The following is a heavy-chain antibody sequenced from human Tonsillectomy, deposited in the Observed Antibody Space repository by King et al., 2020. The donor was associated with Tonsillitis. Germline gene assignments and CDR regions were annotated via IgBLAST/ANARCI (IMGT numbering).Heavy chain of an antibody. CDR2: ISYDGSNK. J-gene: IGHJ6*03. CDR1: GFTFSRCG. Sequence: VQLVESGGGVVRPGRSLRLSCAASGFTFSRCGMHWVRQAPGKGLEWVAVISYDGSNKYYADSVKGRFTISRDNSKNTLYLQMNSLRAEDTAVYDCAKEQVPAAIPDYYYYYMDVWGKGTTVTVSS. CDR3: AKEQVPAAIPDYYYYYMDV. D-gene: IGHD2-2*02. V-gene: IGHV3-30*18.